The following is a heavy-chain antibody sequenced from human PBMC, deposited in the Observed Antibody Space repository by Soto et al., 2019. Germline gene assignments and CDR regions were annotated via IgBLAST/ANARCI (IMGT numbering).Heavy chain of an antibody. CDR1: GGSFSNYY. Sequence: SETLSLTCAVYGGSFSNYYWSWIRQPPGKGLEWIGEINHSGSTNYNPSLKSRVTISVDTSKNQFSLKLSSVTAADTAVYYCARGLLRCCGGDCSRAFDIWGQGTMVTVSS. V-gene: IGHV4-34*01. CDR2: INHSGST. CDR3: ARGLLRCCGGDCSRAFDI. D-gene: IGHD2-21*02. J-gene: IGHJ3*02.